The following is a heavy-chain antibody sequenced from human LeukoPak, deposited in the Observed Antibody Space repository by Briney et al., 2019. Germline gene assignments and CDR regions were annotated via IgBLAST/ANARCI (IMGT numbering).Heavy chain of an antibody. J-gene: IGHJ4*02. Sequence: GGSLRLSCAASAFTFSSYWMHWVRQGPGKGLEWVSSISSSSSYIYYADSVKGRFTISRDNAKNSLYLQMNSLRAEDTAVYYCARGGYYYYDSSGYSYFDYWGQGTLVTVSS. CDR2: ISSSSSYI. CDR1: AFTFSSYW. D-gene: IGHD3-22*01. V-gene: IGHV3-21*01. CDR3: ARGGYYYYDSSGYSYFDY.